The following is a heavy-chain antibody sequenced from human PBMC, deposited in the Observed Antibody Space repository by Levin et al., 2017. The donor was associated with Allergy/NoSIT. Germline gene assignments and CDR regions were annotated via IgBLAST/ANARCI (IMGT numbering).Heavy chain of an antibody. V-gene: IGHV1-8*01. Sequence: PSASVKVSCKASGYTFISYDINWVRQATGQGLEWMGWMNPNNGNTDSAQKFQGRLTMTRNTSISTAYMELSSLTAEDTAVYFCARDYFNYALDVWGQGTTVTVSS. D-gene: IGHD2/OR15-2a*01. CDR1: GYTFISYD. J-gene: IGHJ6*02. CDR2: MNPNNGNT. CDR3: ARDYFNYALDV.